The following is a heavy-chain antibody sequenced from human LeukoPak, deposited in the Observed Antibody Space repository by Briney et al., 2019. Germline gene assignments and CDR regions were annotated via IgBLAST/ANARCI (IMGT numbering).Heavy chain of an antibody. Sequence: ASVKVSCKASRYTFTSYDINWVRQAPGQGLEWMGWMKPNSGDTGYAQKFQGRVTITRDTSISTAYMELSSLRSEDTAVYYCARGLPSAIFGVATSDWGQGTLVTVSS. CDR3: ARGLPSAIFGVATSD. J-gene: IGHJ4*02. V-gene: IGHV1-8*03. CDR1: RYTFTSYD. CDR2: MKPNSGDT. D-gene: IGHD3-3*01.